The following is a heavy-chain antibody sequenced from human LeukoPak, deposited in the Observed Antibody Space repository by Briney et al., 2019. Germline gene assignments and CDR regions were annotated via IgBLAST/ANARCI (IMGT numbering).Heavy chain of an antibody. CDR3: AKSIVVVPAAMDY. CDR1: GFTFTSSA. CDR2: IVVGSGNT. J-gene: IGHJ4*02. V-gene: IGHV1-58*02. Sequence: GTSVKVSCKASGFTFTSSAMQWVRQARGQRLEWIGWIVVGSGNTNYAQKFQERVTITRDMSTSTAYMELSSLRSEDTAVYYCAKSIVVVPAAMDYWGQGTLVTVSS. D-gene: IGHD2-2*01.